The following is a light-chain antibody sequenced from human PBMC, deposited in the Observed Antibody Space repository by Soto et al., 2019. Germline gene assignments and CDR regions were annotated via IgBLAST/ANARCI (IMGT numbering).Light chain of an antibody. CDR2: TSS. Sequence: DIQITQSPASLSASVGDRVTISCCASQSIGRNLNWYQQKPGKAPTLLIFTSSSLQSGVPSRFSGSGSGTDFILTISSLQPEDFADYYCQQSYSTPQTSGQGTKVDIK. CDR1: QSIGRN. J-gene: IGKJ1*01. V-gene: IGKV1-39*01. CDR3: QQSYSTPQT.